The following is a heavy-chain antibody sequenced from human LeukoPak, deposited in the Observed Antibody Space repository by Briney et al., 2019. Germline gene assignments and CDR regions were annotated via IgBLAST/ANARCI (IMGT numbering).Heavy chain of an antibody. CDR1: GYTFTSYD. Sequence: ASVKVSCKASGYTFTSYDINWVRQATGQGLEWMGWMNPNSGNTGYAQKFQGRVTITRNTSISTAYMELSSLRSEDTAVYYCARNSGYDRLPTHWGQGTLVTVSS. CDR3: ARNSGYDRLPTH. D-gene: IGHD5-12*01. V-gene: IGHV1-8*03. CDR2: MNPNSGNT. J-gene: IGHJ4*02.